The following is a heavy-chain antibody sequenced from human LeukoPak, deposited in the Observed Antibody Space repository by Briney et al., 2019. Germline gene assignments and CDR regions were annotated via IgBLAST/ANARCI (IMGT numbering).Heavy chain of an antibody. CDR2: IGTAGDT. D-gene: IGHD3-10*01. J-gene: IGHJ3*02. Sequence: GGSLRLSCAASGFTFSSYDMHWVRQATGKGLEWVSAIGTAGDTYYPGSVKGRFTISRENAKNSLYLQMNSLRAGDTAVYYCARGTYYYGSGAPDAFDIWAKGQWSPSLQ. V-gene: IGHV3-13*01. CDR1: GFTFSSYD. CDR3: ARGTYYYGSGAPDAFDI.